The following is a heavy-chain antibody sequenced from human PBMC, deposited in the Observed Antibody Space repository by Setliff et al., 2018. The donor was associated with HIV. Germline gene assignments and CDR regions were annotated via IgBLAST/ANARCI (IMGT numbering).Heavy chain of an antibody. CDR1: GFLFSRYA. J-gene: IGHJ5*02. CDR3: VREWVADP. D-gene: IGHD1-26*01. V-gene: IGHV3-30*07. Sequence: GGSLRLSCAASGFLFSRYAMHWVRQAPGKGLEWLAGISYSGINTYLADSVKGRFTISRDNAKNSLYLQMSSLRADDTAVYYCVREWVADPWGQGTLVTVSS. CDR2: ISYSGINT.